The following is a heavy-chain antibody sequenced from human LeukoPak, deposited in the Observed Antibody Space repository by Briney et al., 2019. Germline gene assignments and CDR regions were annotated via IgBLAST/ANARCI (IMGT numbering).Heavy chain of an antibody. CDR2: ISGSGGSA. V-gene: IGHV3-23*01. CDR3: ARVLGSNYGEVDY. Sequence: GGSLRLSCAASGFTFSSYAMSWVRQAPGKGLEWVSGISGSGGSAYYADSVKGRFTISRDNSKNTLYLQMNSLRAEDTAVYYCARVLGSNYGEVDYWGQGTLVTVSS. J-gene: IGHJ4*02. CDR1: GFTFSSYA. D-gene: IGHD4-11*01.